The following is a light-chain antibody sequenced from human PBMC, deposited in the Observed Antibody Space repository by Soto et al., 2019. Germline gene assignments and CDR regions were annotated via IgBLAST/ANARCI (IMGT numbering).Light chain of an antibody. J-gene: IGKJ4*01. CDR2: DTS. CDR1: QSISSY. Sequence: EIVLTQSPATLSSSPGRRATLSCRASQSISSYLAWYQQKPGQAPRLLIYDTSNRATGIPARFSGSGSGTDFTLTISSLEPEDFAVYYCQLRSNWPPRLTFGGGTKVEIK. CDR3: QLRSNWPPRLT. V-gene: IGKV3-11*01.